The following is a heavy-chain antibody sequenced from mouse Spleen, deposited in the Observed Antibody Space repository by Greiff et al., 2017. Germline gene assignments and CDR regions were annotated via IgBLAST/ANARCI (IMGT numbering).Heavy chain of an antibody. CDR2: IDPSDSYT. Sequence: QVQLQQSGAELVMPGASVKLSCKASGYTFTSYWMHWVKQRPGQGLEWIGEIDPSDSYTNYNQKFKGKATLTVDKSSSTAYMQLSSLTSEDSAVYYCALYYSNYGAYWGQGTLVTVSA. D-gene: IGHD2-5*01. V-gene: IGHV1-69*01. CDR3: ALYYSNYGAY. J-gene: IGHJ3*01. CDR1: GYTFTSYW.